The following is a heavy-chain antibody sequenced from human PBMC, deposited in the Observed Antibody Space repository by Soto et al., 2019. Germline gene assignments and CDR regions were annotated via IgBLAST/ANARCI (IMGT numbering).Heavy chain of an antibody. J-gene: IGHJ6*04. D-gene: IGHD4-17*01. CDR1: GGSISSYY. CDR2: IYYSGST. Sequence: PSGTPSLTCTVSGGSISSYYWSWIRQPPGKGLEWIGYIYYSGSTNYNPSLKSRVTISVDTSKNQFSLKLSSVTAADTAVYYCAREGGDGDVGYYYYGMEVGCKGPPF. CDR3: AREGGDGDVGYYYYGMEV. V-gene: IGHV4-59*01.